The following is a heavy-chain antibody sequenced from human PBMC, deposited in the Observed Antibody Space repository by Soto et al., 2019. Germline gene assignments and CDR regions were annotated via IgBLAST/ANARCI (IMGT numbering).Heavy chain of an antibody. V-gene: IGHV4-30-4*01. CDR1: GGSISSGDYY. Sequence: SETLSLTCTVSGGSISSGDYYWSWIRQPPGKGLEWIGYIYYSGSTYYNPSLKSRVTISVDTSKNQFSLKLSSVTAADTAVYYCARDCSGGSCHAAFAIWGQGTMVT. CDR3: ARDCSGGSCHAAFAI. D-gene: IGHD2-15*01. CDR2: IYYSGST. J-gene: IGHJ3*02.